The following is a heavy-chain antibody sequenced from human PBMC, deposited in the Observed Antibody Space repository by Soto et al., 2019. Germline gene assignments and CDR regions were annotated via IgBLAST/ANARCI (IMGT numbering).Heavy chain of an antibody. J-gene: IGHJ4*02. CDR2: ISGSGGST. D-gene: IGHD6-19*01. CDR1: GFTFSSYA. V-gene: IGHV3-23*01. CDR3: PNQDALLAVAGPWPHDY. Sequence: GGSLRLSCAASGFTFSSYAMSWVRQAPGKGLEWVSAISGSGGSTYYADSVKGRFTISRDNSKNTLYLQMNSLRAEDTAVYYCPNQDALLAVAGPWPHDYWGQGTLVTVSS.